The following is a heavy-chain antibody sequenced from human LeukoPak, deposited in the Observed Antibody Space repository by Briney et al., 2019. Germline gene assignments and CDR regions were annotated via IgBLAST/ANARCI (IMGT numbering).Heavy chain of an antibody. V-gene: IGHV4-30-2*01. J-gene: IGHJ5*02. CDR1: GGSISSGGYS. D-gene: IGHD2-2*01. CDR2: IYHSGST. CDR3: ARIRYCSSTSCYGFDP. Sequence: SQTLSLTCAVSGGSISSGGYSWSWIRQPPGKGLEWIGYIYHSGSTYYNPSLKSRVTISVGRSKNQFSLKLSSVTAADTAVYYCARIRYCSSTSCYGFDPWGQGTLVTVSS.